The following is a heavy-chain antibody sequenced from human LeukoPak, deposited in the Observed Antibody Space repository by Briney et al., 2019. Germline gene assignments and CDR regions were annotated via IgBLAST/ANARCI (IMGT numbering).Heavy chain of an antibody. CDR2: ISNSGTTI. Sequence: GGSLRLSCAASGFSFSDYYMSWFRQAPGKGLEWVSYISNSGTTIYYADSVKGRFTISRDNAKNSLFLQMNSLRAEDTAVYYCARGRCSSTSCYWYWFDPWGQGTLVTVSS. J-gene: IGHJ5*02. V-gene: IGHV3-11*01. CDR3: ARGRCSSTSCYWYWFDP. D-gene: IGHD2-2*01. CDR1: GFSFSDYY.